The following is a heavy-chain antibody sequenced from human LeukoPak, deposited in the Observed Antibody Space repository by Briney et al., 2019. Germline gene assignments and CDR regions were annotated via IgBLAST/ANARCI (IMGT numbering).Heavy chain of an antibody. V-gene: IGHV3-30*18. D-gene: IGHD2-15*01. Sequence: PGRSLSLSCAASGFTFSTYGMHWVRQAPGKGPEWVGVISNDGSNKYHAESVKGRFNISRDNSKNTLYLQMNSLRAEDTAVYYCAKDEGHCSGGSCYRQDYWGQGTLVTVSS. J-gene: IGHJ4*02. CDR1: GFTFSTYG. CDR2: ISNDGSNK. CDR3: AKDEGHCSGGSCYRQDY.